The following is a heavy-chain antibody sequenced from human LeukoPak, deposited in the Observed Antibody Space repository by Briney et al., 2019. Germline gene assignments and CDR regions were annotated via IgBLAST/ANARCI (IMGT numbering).Heavy chain of an antibody. J-gene: IGHJ3*02. Sequence: ASVKVSCKASGYTFTSYGISWVRRAPGQGLEWMGWISAYNGNTNYAQKLQGRVTMTTDTSTSTAYMELRSLRSDDTAVYYCARESRVLRYFDWLLSFDAFDIWGQGTMVTVSS. V-gene: IGHV1-18*01. D-gene: IGHD3-9*01. CDR3: ARESRVLRYFDWLLSFDAFDI. CDR2: ISAYNGNT. CDR1: GYTFTSYG.